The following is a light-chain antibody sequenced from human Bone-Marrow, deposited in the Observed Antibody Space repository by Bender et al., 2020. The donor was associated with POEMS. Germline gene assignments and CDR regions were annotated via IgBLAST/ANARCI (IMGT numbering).Light chain of an antibody. CDR1: SSDVGDYNY. J-gene: IGLJ3*02. V-gene: IGLV2-11*01. CDR3: CSYVAYYTFV. Sequence: QSALTQPRSVSGSPGQSVTISCTGTSSDVGDYNYVSWYQQYPGKAPKLMFYDVNKRPSGVPHRFSGSKSGNTASLTISGLQAEDEADYYCCSYVAYYTFVFGGGTMLTVL. CDR2: DVN.